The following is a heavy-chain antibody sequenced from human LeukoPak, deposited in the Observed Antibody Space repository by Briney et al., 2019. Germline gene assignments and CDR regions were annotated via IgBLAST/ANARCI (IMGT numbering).Heavy chain of an antibody. D-gene: IGHD2-15*01. Sequence: PSETLSLTCTVSGGSINNYYWSWIRQPAGKGLEWIGRIYTRGSTNYNPSLKSLVTMSVDTSKNQFSLKLSSVTAADTAVYYCARGRYCSADICPGGDAFDIWGQGTMVSVSS. CDR1: GGSINNYY. V-gene: IGHV4-4*07. J-gene: IGHJ3*02. CDR3: ARGRYCSADICPGGDAFDI. CDR2: IYTRGST.